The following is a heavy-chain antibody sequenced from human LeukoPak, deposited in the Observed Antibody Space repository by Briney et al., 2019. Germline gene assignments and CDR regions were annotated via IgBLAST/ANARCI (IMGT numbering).Heavy chain of an antibody. CDR3: ARDFSAVLPGEFYHDY. Sequence: EASVKVSCKASGYTFTGNYMHWVRQAPGQGLEWMGWINPNSGGTNYAQKFQGRVTMTRDTSISTAYMELSRLRSDDTAVYYCARDFSAVLPGEFYHDYWGQGTLVTVSS. D-gene: IGHD3-10*01. V-gene: IGHV1-2*02. J-gene: IGHJ4*02. CDR1: GYTFTGNY. CDR2: INPNSGGT.